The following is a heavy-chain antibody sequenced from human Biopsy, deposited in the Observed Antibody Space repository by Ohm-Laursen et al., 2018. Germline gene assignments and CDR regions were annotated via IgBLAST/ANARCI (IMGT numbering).Heavy chain of an antibody. CDR3: ARHPTGFWFDP. CDR1: GGSISSSTTYY. J-gene: IGHJ5*02. Sequence: GTLSLTWPVSGGSISSSTTYYWAWLRQPPGKGLEWIGSIYNTETTFYNPSLKSRVTISVDTSTNQFSLKVSSVTAADTALYFCARHPTGFWFDPWGQGTLVIVSS. CDR2: IYNTETT. V-gene: IGHV4-39*01.